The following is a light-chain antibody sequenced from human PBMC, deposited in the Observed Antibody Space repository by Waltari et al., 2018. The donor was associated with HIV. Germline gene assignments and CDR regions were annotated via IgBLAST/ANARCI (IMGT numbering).Light chain of an antibody. CDR1: SSNIGSKT. CDR3: AAWDGSVNYSPVV. Sequence: QSVLTQPPSVSGTPGQRVTISCSGSSSNIGSKTINWYQQLPGTAPKLLIYNNKQRPSGVPGRCSGSKAGTSASLAISGLQSDDEADYYCAAWDGSVNYSPVVFGGGTKLTVL. V-gene: IGLV1-44*01. J-gene: IGLJ2*01. CDR2: NNK.